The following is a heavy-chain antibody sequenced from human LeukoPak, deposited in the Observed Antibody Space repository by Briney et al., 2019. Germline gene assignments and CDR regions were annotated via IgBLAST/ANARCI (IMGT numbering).Heavy chain of an antibody. CDR2: IYWDDDK. CDR1: GFSLSTSGLA. Sequence: SGPTLVNPTQTLTLTCSFSGFSLSTSGLAVGWIRQPPGKALEWLALIYWDDDKRYSPSLKSRLTITKDTSKNQVVLTMTNMDPVDTATYYCARQAGLSYISSRGVDTFDIWGQGQWSPSHQ. V-gene: IGHV2-5*02. D-gene: IGHD6-13*01. J-gene: IGHJ3*02. CDR3: ARQAGLSYISSRGVDTFDI.